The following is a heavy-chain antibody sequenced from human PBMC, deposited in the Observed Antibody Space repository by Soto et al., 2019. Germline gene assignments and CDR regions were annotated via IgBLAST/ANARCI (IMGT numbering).Heavy chain of an antibody. V-gene: IGHV4-31*03. CDR2: IYYSGST. CDR3: ARDVWSGYYQREPTRYYFDY. CDR1: GGSISSGGYY. J-gene: IGHJ4*02. Sequence: PSETLSLTCTVSGGSISSGGYYWSWIRQHPGKGLEWIGYIYYSGSTYYNPSLKSRVTISVDTSKNQFSLKLSSVTAADTAVYYCARDVWSGYYQREPTRYYFDYWGQGTLVTVSS. D-gene: IGHD3-3*01.